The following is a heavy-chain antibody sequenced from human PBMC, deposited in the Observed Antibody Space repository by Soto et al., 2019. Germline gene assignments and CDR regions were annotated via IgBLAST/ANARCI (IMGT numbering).Heavy chain of an antibody. J-gene: IGHJ4*02. CDR2: ISGSGGST. V-gene: IGHV3-23*01. CDR3: ATLVAGHIVVVSEYYFDY. Sequence: GGSLRLSCAASGFTFSSYAMSWVRQAPGKGLEWVSAISGSGGSTYYADSVKGRFTISRDNSKNTLYLQMNSLRAEDTAVYYCATLVAGHIVVVSEYYFDYWGQGTLVTVSS. D-gene: IGHD2-21*02. CDR1: GFTFSSYA.